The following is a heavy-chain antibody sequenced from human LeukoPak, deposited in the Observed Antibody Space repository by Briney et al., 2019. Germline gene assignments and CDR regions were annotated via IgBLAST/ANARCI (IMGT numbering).Heavy chain of an antibody. CDR2: IYYSGST. Sequence: SETLSLTCTVSGGSISSYYWSWIRQPPGKGLEWIGYIYYSGSTNYNPSLKSRVTMSVDTSKNQFSLKLSSVTAADTAVYYCARGGALRGYFDYWGQGTLVTVSS. D-gene: IGHD4-17*01. V-gene: IGHV4-59*12. CDR1: GGSISSYY. CDR3: ARGGALRGYFDY. J-gene: IGHJ4*02.